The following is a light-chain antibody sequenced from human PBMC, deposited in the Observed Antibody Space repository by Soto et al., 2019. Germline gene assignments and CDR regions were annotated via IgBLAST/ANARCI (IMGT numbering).Light chain of an antibody. Sequence: QLVLTQSPSASASLGASVKLTCTLSSGHSSYAIAWHQQQPEKGPRYLMNLHSDGSHNKWDGIPDRFSGSSSVAERYLTISSLQSEDEAEYYCQTWGNGIVVFGGGTKLTVL. J-gene: IGLJ2*01. CDR3: QTWGNGIVV. CDR2: LHSDGSH. V-gene: IGLV4-69*01. CDR1: SGHSSYA.